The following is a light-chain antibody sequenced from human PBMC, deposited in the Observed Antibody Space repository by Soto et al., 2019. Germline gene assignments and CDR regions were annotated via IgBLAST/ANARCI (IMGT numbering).Light chain of an antibody. Sequence: AIQMTQSPSSLSASVGDRVTITCRASQGIRNDLGWYQQKPGKPPRLLIYAASSLHSGVPSRFSGSGSGTDFTLTISSLQPEDFATYYCLQDRHYPRTFGQGTKVEIK. CDR2: AAS. J-gene: IGKJ1*01. CDR1: QGIRND. V-gene: IGKV1-6*01. CDR3: LQDRHYPRT.